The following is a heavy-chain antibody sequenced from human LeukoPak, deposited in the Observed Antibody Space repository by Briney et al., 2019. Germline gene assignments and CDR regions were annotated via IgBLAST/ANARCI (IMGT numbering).Heavy chain of an antibody. CDR3: ARDQAASYQTLGY. CDR2: ISYDRSNK. D-gene: IGHD2-2*01. J-gene: IGHJ4*02. V-gene: IGHV3-30*04. CDR1: GFTFSSYA. Sequence: GGSLRLSCAASGFTFSSYAMHWVRQAPGKGLEWVAVISYDRSNKYYADSVKGRFTISRDNSKNTLYLQMNSLRAEDTAVYYCARDQAASYQTLGYWGQGTLVTVSS.